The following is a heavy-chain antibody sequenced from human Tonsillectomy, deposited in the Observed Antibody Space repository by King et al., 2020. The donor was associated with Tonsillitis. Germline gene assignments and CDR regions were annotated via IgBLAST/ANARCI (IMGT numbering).Heavy chain of an antibody. D-gene: IGHD4-17*01. CDR3: ARNRDYGDYVDF. Sequence: QLQESGPGLVRPSPTLSLICSVSGDSLTSGGYFWSWFRQHPEKGLEWIGAIYHSWPTYHTPSLRSRLFMSVDTSKNQFSLRLTSVTAADTAVYYCARNRDYGDYVDFWGQGTLVAVSS. CDR2: IYHSWPT. J-gene: IGHJ4*02. V-gene: IGHV4-31*03. CDR1: GDSLTSGGYF.